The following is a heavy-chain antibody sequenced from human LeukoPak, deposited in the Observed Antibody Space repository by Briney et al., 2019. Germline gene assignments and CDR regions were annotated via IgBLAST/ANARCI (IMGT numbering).Heavy chain of an antibody. CDR1: GLSFSSHW. J-gene: IGHJ4*02. V-gene: IGHV3-74*01. Sequence: QPGGSLRLSCAASGLSFSSHWMHWVRQVPGKGLVWVSRINPLGSTTNYADSVKGRFTISRDNANNLLYLQMNSLRGEDTAVYYCTRDRSRAEDDWGQGTLVTVSS. CDR3: TRDRSRAEDD. CDR2: INPLGSTT. D-gene: IGHD1-14*01.